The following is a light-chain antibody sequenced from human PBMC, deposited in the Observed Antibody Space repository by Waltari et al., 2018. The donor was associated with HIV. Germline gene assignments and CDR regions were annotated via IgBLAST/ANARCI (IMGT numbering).Light chain of an antibody. J-gene: IGKJ2*01. V-gene: IGKV3-15*01. CDR3: QQYDSGPRGIT. CDR2: EAA. CDR1: QSISAK. Sequence: EIVMTQSPPTLSVSPGQRVTLSCTASQSISAKVAWYQQRPGQAHRLLIYEAATRPTGIPARFSGSGSGTEFTLTISSLQSEDLATYFCQQYDSGPRGITFGQGTMLEI.